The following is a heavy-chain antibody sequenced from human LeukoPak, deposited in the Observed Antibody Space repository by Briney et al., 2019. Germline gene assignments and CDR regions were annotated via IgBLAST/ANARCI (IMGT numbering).Heavy chain of an antibody. V-gene: IGHV4-31*03. CDR3: AKVDHYDNIDRPSEDWYFDL. Sequence: PSETLSLTCTVSGGSISSGGYSWNWIRQHPGKGLEWIGYIYYNGSTYYNPSLKSRVSISADTSKNQVSLKMSSVTAAGLSAVYQAKVDHYDNIDRPSEDWYFDLWGRGTLVTVSS. CDR2: IYYNGST. J-gene: IGHJ2*01. CDR1: GGSISSGGYS. D-gene: IGHD3-22*01.